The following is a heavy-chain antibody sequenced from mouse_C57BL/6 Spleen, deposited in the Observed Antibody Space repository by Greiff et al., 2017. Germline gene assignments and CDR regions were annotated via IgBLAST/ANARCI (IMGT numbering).Heavy chain of an antibody. Sequence: QLQESGPELVKPGASVKISCKASGYSFTDYNMNWVKQSNGKSLEWIGVINPNYGTTSYNQKFKGKATLTVDQSSSTAYMQLNSLTSEDSAVYYCAREDDYDGGGYFDYWGQGTTLTVSS. CDR3: AREDDYDGGGYFDY. V-gene: IGHV1-39*01. D-gene: IGHD2-4*01. J-gene: IGHJ2*01. CDR2: INPNYGTT. CDR1: GYSFTDYN.